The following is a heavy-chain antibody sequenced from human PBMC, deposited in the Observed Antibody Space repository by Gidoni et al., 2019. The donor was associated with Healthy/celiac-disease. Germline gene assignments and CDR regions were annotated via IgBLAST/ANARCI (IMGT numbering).Heavy chain of an antibody. V-gene: IGHV3-30-3*01. D-gene: IGHD3-22*01. CDR3: ARTYYYDSSGLDAFDI. CDR1: GFTLRSYA. J-gene: IGHJ3*02. Sequence: QVQLVESGGGVVQPGRSLRLSCAASGFTLRSYAMHWVRQAPGTGLEWVAVISYDGSNKYYADSVKGRFTISRDNSKNTLYLQMNSLRAEDTAVYYCARTYYYDSSGLDAFDIWGQGTMVTVSS. CDR2: ISYDGSNK.